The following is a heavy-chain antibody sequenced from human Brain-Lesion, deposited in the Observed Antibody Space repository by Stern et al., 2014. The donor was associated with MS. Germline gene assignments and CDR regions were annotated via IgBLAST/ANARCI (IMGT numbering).Heavy chain of an antibody. CDR2: ISGGADKT. CDR1: GYTFIRYA. J-gene: IGHJ4*02. CDR3: ARDDHRDSSGHYAPFDY. Sequence: VQLEESGAEVKKPGASVKVSCKASGYTFIRYAMQWVRQAPGQRLEWMGRISGGADKTKYSHKFQGRVTITRDTSANTVYMELSSLRSEDTAVYYCARDDHRDSSGHYAPFDYWGQGTRVTVSS. V-gene: IGHV1-3*01. D-gene: IGHD3-22*01.